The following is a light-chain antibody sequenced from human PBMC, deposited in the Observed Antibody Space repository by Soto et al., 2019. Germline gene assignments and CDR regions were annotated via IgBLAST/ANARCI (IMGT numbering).Light chain of an antibody. CDR2: EVS. CDR3: SSYAGSNNFVI. V-gene: IGLV2-8*01. J-gene: IGLJ2*01. Sequence: QSALTQPPSASGSPGQSVTISCTGTSSDVGGYKHVSWYQQHPGKAPKLIIYEVSNRPSGVPDRFSGSKSGNTASLTVSGLQTEDEADYYCSSYAGSNNFVIFGGGTKLTVL. CDR1: SSDVGGYKH.